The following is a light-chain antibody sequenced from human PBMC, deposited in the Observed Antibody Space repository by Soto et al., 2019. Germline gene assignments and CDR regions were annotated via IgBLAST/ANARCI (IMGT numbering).Light chain of an antibody. CDR1: SRDVGGYNY. Sequence: QSALTQPPSASGSPGQSVAISCTGTSRDVGGYNYVSWYQQHPGKAPKLMIYEVNKRPSGVPDRFSGSKSGNTASLTVSGLQADDEADYDCSSYAGSSNVFGTGTKLTVL. V-gene: IGLV2-8*01. CDR2: EVN. CDR3: SSYAGSSNV. J-gene: IGLJ1*01.